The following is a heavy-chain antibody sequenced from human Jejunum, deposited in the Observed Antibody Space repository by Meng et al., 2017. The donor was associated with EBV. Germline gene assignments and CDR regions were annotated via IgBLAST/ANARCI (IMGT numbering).Heavy chain of an antibody. CDR2: IYYSGST. CDR3: AGLRYSGYDRAFDY. D-gene: IGHD5-12*01. V-gene: IGHV4-61*01. J-gene: IGHJ4*02. Sequence: PLQESGPGLGKPPRTLSLTCTVSGGSVNSGNVYWSWIRQPPGKGLEWIGYIYYSGSTNYIPSLKSRVTISLDTSKNQFSLKLSSVTAADTAVYYCAGLRYSGYDRAFDYWGQGALVTVSS. CDR1: GGSVNSGNVY.